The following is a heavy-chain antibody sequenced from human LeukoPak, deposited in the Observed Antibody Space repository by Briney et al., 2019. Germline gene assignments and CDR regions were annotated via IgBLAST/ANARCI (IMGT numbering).Heavy chain of an antibody. CDR2: IYYSGST. V-gene: IGHV4-59*01. Sequence: PSETLSLTCTVSGGSISSYYWSWIRQPPGKGLEWIGYIYYSGSTNYNPSLKSRVTISVDTSKNQSSLKLSSATAADTAVYYCAGYDYGDYGWFDPWGQGTLVTVSS. D-gene: IGHD4-17*01. CDR1: GGSISSYY. J-gene: IGHJ5*02. CDR3: AGYDYGDYGWFDP.